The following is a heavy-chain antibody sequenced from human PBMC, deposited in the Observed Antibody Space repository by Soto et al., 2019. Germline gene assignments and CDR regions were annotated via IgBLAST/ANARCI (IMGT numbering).Heavy chain of an antibody. CDR3: AKDKWSSSPGATYYYYGKDV. CDR2: INPNSGGT. CDR1: GYTFTGYY. J-gene: IGHJ6*02. Sequence: ASVKVSCKASGYTFTGYYMHWVRQAPGQGLEWMGWINPNSGGTNYAQKFQGWVTMTRDTSISTAYMGLSRLRSDDTAVYYCAKDKWSSSPGATYYYYGKDVWGQVTTVTVSS. V-gene: IGHV1-2*04. D-gene: IGHD6-6*01.